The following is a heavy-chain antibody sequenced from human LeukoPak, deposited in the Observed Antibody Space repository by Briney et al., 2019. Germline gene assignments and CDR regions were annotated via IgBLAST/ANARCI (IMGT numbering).Heavy chain of an antibody. J-gene: IGHJ6*02. V-gene: IGHV4-59*11. D-gene: IGHD3-16*01. CDR3: ARFGVDYDMDV. CDR2: IHYSGRP. CDR1: GGSISGHY. Sequence: SESLSLTCTVSGGSISGHYWTWIRQPPGKGLEWIGQIHYSGRPDYNPSLKSRVTISVDTSKNQLSLKVTSVTGADTAVYYCARFGVDYDMDVWGQGTTVTVSS.